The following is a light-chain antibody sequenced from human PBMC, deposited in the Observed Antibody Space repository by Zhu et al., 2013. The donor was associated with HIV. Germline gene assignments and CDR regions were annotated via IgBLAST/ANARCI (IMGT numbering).Light chain of an antibody. Sequence: QSVLTQPPSVSAAPGQKVTISCSGSSSNIGNNYVSWYQQLPGTAPKLLIYDNDKRPSGIADRFSGSKSGTSATLGITGLQTGDEADYYCGTWDYSLSARVFGGGTKLTVL. J-gene: IGLJ3*02. CDR1: SSNIGNNY. CDR2: DND. CDR3: GTWDYSLSARV. V-gene: IGLV1-51*01.